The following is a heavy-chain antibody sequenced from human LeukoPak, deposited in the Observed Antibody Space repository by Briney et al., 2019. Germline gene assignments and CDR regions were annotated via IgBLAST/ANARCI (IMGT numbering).Heavy chain of an antibody. CDR2: ISSSGSTI. Sequence: GGSLRLSCAASGFTFSSYEMNWVRQAPGKGLEWVSYISSSGSTIYYVDSVKGRFTISRDNAKNSLYLQMNSLRAEDTAVYYCARLIVVVPPDVWGKGTTVTVSS. D-gene: IGHD3-22*01. CDR3: ARLIVVVPPDV. CDR1: GFTFSSYE. J-gene: IGHJ6*04. V-gene: IGHV3-48*03.